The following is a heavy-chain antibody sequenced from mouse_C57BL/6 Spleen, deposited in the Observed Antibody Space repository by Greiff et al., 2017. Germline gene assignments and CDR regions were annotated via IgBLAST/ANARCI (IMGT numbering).Heavy chain of an antibody. CDR1: GYAFSGYW. V-gene: IGHV1-80*01. D-gene: IGHD1-1*01. Sequence: QVQLQQSGAELVKPGASVKISCKASGYAFSGYWMNWVKQRPGKGLEWIGQIYPGDGDTNYNGKFKGKATLTADKSSSTAYMQLSSLTSEDSAVYFCARGDYYGSRGFDYWGQGTTLTVSS. CDR2: IYPGDGDT. J-gene: IGHJ2*01. CDR3: ARGDYYGSRGFDY.